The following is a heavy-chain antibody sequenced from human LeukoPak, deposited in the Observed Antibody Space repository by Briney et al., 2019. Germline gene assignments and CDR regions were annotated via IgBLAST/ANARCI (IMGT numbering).Heavy chain of an antibody. Sequence: PSETLSLTCTVSGGSISTYYWSWIRQPPGKALEWIGYIYYSGSTNYNPSLKSRVTISVDTSKKQFSLKLSSVTAADTAVYYCVREYYYDSSGYYPPHAFDIWGQGTMVTVSS. CDR1: GGSISTYY. D-gene: IGHD3-22*01. CDR2: IYYSGST. V-gene: IGHV4-59*01. J-gene: IGHJ3*02. CDR3: VREYYYDSSGYYPPHAFDI.